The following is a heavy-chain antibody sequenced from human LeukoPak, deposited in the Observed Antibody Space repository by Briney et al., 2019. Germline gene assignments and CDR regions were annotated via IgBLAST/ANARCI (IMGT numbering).Heavy chain of an antibody. CDR2: IYHSGST. CDR1: GGSISSGSYY. D-gene: IGHD3-9*01. CDR3: ARHASVDGIWPRPLDY. V-gene: IGHV4-39*01. Sequence: SETLSLTCTVSGGSISSGSYYWGWIRQSPGKGLEWIGNIYHSGSTHYNPSLKSRVTISVDTSKNQFSLKMTSVTAADTAVYYCARHASVDGIWPRPLDYWGQGSQVTASS. J-gene: IGHJ4*02.